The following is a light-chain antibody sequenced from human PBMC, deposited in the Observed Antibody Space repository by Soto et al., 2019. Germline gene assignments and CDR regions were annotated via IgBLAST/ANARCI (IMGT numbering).Light chain of an antibody. V-gene: IGKV1-5*03. CDR3: QHYNCYWT. CDR1: QSISDL. Sequence: DIQMTQSPSTLSASVGDRVTITCRASQSISDLLAWYQQKPGKAPKLLIYKASSLKSGVPSRFSGSGSGTEFPLTISSLQPDDFASYYCQHYNCYWTFGQGTKVEIK. CDR2: KAS. J-gene: IGKJ1*01.